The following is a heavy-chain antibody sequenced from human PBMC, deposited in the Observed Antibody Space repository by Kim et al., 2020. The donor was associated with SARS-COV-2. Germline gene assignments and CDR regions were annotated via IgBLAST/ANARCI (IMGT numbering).Heavy chain of an antibody. CDR2: ISAYNGNT. CDR1: GYTFTSYG. J-gene: IGHJ6*02. V-gene: IGHV1-18*01. Sequence: ASVKVSCKASGYTFTSYGISWVRQAPGQGLEWMGWISAYNGNTNYAQKLQGRVTMTIDTSTSTAYMELRSLRSDDTAVYYCAREYYYGSGSYPYYYGMDVWGQGTTVTVSS. CDR3: AREYYYGSGSYPYYYGMDV. D-gene: IGHD3-10*01.